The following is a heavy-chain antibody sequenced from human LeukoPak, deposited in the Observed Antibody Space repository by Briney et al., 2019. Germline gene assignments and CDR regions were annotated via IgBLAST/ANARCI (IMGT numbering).Heavy chain of an antibody. V-gene: IGHV3-30-3*01. CDR2: IASDGSHT. D-gene: IGHD2-21*01. J-gene: IGHJ3*02. Sequence: GRSLRLSCAASGFTFSSYFMHWVRQAPGKGLEWVADIASDGSHTFYAESVKGRFTISRDNSKNTLYLQMSSLRAEDTAVYFCARERQDTILHSGAFDIWGQGTMVTVSS. CDR3: ARERQDTILHSGAFDI. CDR1: GFTFSSYF.